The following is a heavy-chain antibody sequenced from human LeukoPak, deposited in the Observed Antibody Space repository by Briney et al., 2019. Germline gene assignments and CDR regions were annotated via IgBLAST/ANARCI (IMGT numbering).Heavy chain of an antibody. CDR2: IYSGGST. CDR1: GFTVSSNY. V-gene: IGHV3-53*01. D-gene: IGHD6-19*01. CDR3: ARERQWLGSDY. Sequence: AGGSLRLSCAASGFTVSSNYMSWVRQAPGKGLEWVSVIYSGGSTYYADSVKGRFTISRDNSKNTLYLQMNSLRAEDTAVYYCARERQWLGSDYWGQGTLVTVSS. J-gene: IGHJ4*02.